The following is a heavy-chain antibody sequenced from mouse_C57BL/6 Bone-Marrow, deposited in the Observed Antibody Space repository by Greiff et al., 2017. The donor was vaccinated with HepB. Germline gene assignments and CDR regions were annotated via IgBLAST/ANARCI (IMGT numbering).Heavy chain of an antibody. J-gene: IGHJ1*03. CDR1: GYTFTDYY. V-gene: IGHV1-26*01. D-gene: IGHD1-1*01. CDR3: ASPYYYGSSYVWYFDV. Sequence: EVQLQQSGPELVKPGASVKISCKASGYTFTDYYMNWVKQSHGKSLEWIGDINPNNGGTSYNQKFKGKATLTVDKSSSTAYMELRSLTSEDSAVYYCASPYYYGSSYVWYFDVWGTGTTVTVSS. CDR2: INPNNGGT.